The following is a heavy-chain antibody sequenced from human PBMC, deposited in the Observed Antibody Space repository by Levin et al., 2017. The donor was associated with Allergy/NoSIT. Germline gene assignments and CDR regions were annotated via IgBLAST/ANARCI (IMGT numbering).Heavy chain of an antibody. CDR3: VKGRDCVPRDVFDT. D-gene: IGHD2-21*02. CDR1: GFTFNNYD. V-gene: IGHV3-23*01. Sequence: AGGSLRLSCAASGFTFNNYDMTWVRQAPGKGLEWVSVITASGSITYYADSVKGRFTISRDNSNNTLHLRMNSLTAEDTAIYYCVKGRDCVPRDVFDTWGQGTMVSVCS. CDR2: ITASGSIT. J-gene: IGHJ3*02.